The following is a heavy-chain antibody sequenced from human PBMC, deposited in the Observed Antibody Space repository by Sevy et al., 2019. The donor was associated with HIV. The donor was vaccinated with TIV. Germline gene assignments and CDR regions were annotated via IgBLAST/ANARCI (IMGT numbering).Heavy chain of an antibody. CDR3: ARDYEVNNWRVVGAFDM. Sequence: GGSLRLSCVAPGFMFNGHGIHWVCQAPGKGLQSVAGISHDGDNKNYADSVKGRFSISGDQSKNTVFLQMNTLTTEDTAVYYCARDYEVNNWRVVGAFDMWGLGTMVTVSS. D-gene: IGHD3-3*01. V-gene: IGHV3-30*14. CDR1: GFMFNGHG. CDR2: ISHDGDNK. J-gene: IGHJ3*02.